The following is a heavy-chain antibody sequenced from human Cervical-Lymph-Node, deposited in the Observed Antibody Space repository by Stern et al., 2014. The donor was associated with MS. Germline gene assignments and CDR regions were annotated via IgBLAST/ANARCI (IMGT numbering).Heavy chain of an antibody. CDR1: GSTFSSYG. D-gene: IGHD1-26*01. CDR2: ISNDGNTK. Sequence: QLVQSGGGVVQPGRSLRLSCAASGSTFSSYGIHWVRQAPGKGLEWVAVISNDGNTKYYADSVKGRFTISRDNSKNTLYLQMNSLRAEDTAVYYCAKEPSGTSPGCFDNWGQGTLVTVSS. CDR3: AKEPSGTSPGCFDN. J-gene: IGHJ4*02. V-gene: IGHV3-30*18.